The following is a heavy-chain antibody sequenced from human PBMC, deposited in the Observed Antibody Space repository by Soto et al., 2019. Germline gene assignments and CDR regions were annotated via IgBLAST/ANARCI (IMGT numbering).Heavy chain of an antibody. D-gene: IGHD1-26*01. CDR2: IYYSGST. Sequence: SATLSLTCAVSGGSISSGDYYWSWIRQPSGKGLEWIGYIYYSGSTYYNPSLKSRVTISVDTSKNQFSLKLSSVTAADTAVYYCARGGISGSLSGAFDIWGQGTMVTVSS. V-gene: IGHV4-30-4*01. J-gene: IGHJ3*02. CDR3: ARGGISGSLSGAFDI. CDR1: GGSISSGDYY.